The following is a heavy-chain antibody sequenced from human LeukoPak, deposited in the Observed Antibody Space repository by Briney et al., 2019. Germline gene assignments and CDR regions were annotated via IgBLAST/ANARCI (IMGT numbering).Heavy chain of an antibody. D-gene: IGHD6-19*01. Sequence: SGTLSLTCAVSGGSISGSNWWSWVRQPPGKGLEWIGEIYHSGSTNYNPSLKSRVTISVDKSKNQFSLKLRSVTAADTAVYYCATEGDSRGWYGARDYYGMDVWGQGTTVTVSS. CDR3: ATEGDSRGWYGARDYYGMDV. J-gene: IGHJ6*02. CDR2: IYHSGST. V-gene: IGHV4-4*02. CDR1: GGSISGSNW.